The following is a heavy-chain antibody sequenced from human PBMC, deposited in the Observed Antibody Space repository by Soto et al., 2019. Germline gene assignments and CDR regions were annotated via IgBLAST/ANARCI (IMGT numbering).Heavy chain of an antibody. J-gene: IGHJ4*02. D-gene: IGHD6-19*01. CDR1: GFTFDDYG. CDR2: INWNGGRT. V-gene: IGHV3-20*04. Sequence: GGSLRLSCAASGFTFDDYGMSWVRQAPGKGLEWVSGINWNGGRTGYADSVKGRFTISRDNAKNSLYLQMNSLRAEDTALYYCARLYSSGWYGPGRYWGQGTLVTVSS. CDR3: ARLYSSGWYGPGRY.